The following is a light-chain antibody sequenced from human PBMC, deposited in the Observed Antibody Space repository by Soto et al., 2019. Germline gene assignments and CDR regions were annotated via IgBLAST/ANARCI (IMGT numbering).Light chain of an antibody. CDR1: KSIYTF. CDR3: QQSYSIPPWT. V-gene: IGKV1-39*01. CDR2: AAS. Sequence: DILMTQSPSSLSASVGDRVTITCRASKSIYTFLNWYQQKPGKAPKVLIYAASSLQHGVPSRFSGSGSGTDFTLTISSLQPEDFATYYCQQSYSIPPWTFGQGTKLEIE. J-gene: IGKJ2*01.